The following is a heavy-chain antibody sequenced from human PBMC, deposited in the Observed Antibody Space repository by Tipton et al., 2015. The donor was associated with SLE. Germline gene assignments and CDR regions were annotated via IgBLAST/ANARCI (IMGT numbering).Heavy chain of an antibody. CDR2: LYTSGTI. CDR1: GGSITSGSYF. D-gene: IGHD2-15*01. CDR3: VRQVYCFDGSCYSRNWFDS. J-gene: IGHJ5*01. Sequence: TLSLTCTVSGGSITSGSYFYNCFRLPAGMGLEWIGRLYTSGTIDYNPSLKSRVTISRDTSKNQFSLDLNSVTAADTAKYYCVRQVYCFDGSCYSRNWFDSWGQGILVSVSS. V-gene: IGHV4-61*02.